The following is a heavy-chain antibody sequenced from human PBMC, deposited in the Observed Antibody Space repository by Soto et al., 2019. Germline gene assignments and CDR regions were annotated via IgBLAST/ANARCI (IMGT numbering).Heavy chain of an antibody. D-gene: IGHD6-6*01. Sequence: LRLSCAASGFTFSSYEMNWVRQAPGKGLEWVSYISSSGSTIYYADSVKGRFTISRDNAKNSLSLQMSGLRAEDTAVYYCARGDYSRSSGQFDNWGQGTLVTVSS. V-gene: IGHV3-48*03. CDR1: GFTFSSYE. CDR2: ISSSGSTI. J-gene: IGHJ5*02. CDR3: ARGDYSRSSGQFDN.